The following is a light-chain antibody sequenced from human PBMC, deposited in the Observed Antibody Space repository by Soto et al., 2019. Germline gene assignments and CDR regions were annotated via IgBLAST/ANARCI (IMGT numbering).Light chain of an antibody. V-gene: IGLV2-11*01. CDR2: DVS. Sequence: QSALTQPRSVSGSPGQSVTISCTGTSSDVGGYNYVSWYQQPPGKAPKLMIYDVSKRPSGVPDRFSGSNSGNTASLTISVVQAEDEAYYFCCYYSGSPAWVFGGGTKLTVL. CDR1: SSDVGGYNY. J-gene: IGLJ3*02. CDR3: CYYSGSPAWV.